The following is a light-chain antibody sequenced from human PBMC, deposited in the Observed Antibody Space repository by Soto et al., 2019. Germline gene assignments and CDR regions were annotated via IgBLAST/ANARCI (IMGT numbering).Light chain of an antibody. V-gene: IGKV1-39*01. CDR2: AAS. CDR1: QSINNF. Sequence: DIPMTQSPSSLSAPVGDRVTITCRASQSINNFLNWYQHKPGRAPKLLIFAASSLQRGVPSRFSGSGSGTEFSLTISSLQPEDSATYYCQQSFRTPRTFGQGTKIEIK. CDR3: QQSFRTPRT. J-gene: IGKJ1*01.